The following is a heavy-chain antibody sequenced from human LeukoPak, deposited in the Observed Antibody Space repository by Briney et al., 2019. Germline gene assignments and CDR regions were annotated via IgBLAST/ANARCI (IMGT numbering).Heavy chain of an antibody. CDR2: ISYDGSNK. D-gene: IGHD3-22*01. CDR3: ARGSNIPQLDSSGYYYVLVFDY. V-gene: IGHV3-30-3*01. J-gene: IGHJ4*02. CDR1: GFTFSSYA. Sequence: GGSLRLSCAASGFTFSSYAMHWVRQAPGKGLEWVAVISYDGSNKYYADSVKGRFTISRDNSKNTLYLQMNSLRAEDTAVYYCARGSNIPQLDSSGYYYVLVFDYWGQGTLVTVSS.